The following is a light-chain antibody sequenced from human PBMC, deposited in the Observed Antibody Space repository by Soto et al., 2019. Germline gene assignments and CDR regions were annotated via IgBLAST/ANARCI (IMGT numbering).Light chain of an antibody. CDR2: EGS. CDR1: QSVSNN. V-gene: IGKV3D-15*01. Sequence: EIVLTQSPGTLSLSPGERATLSCRASQSVSNNYLAWYQQKPGQAPRLLIYEGSNRATGIPDRFSGSVSGTEFTLTISSLQSEDFAVYYCQQYNEWPPFTFGQGTRLEIK. CDR3: QQYNEWPPFT. J-gene: IGKJ5*01.